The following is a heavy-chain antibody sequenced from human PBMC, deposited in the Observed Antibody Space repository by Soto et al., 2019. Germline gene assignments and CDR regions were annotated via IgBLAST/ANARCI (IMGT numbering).Heavy chain of an antibody. CDR2: IYYSGST. CDR3: ARGTGYCSSTSCYNNWFDP. V-gene: IGHV4-31*03. Sequence: QVQLQESGPGLVRPSQTLSLTCTVSGGSISSGGYYWSWIRQHPGKGLEWIGYIYYSGSTYYNPSLKSRVTISVDTSKNQFSLKLSSVTAADTAVYYCARGTGYCSSTSCYNNWFDPWGQGTLVTVSS. CDR1: GGSISSGGYY. D-gene: IGHD2-2*01. J-gene: IGHJ5*02.